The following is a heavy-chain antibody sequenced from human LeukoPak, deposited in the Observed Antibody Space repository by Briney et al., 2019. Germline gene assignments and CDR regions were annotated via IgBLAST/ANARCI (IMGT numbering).Heavy chain of an antibody. V-gene: IGHV3-23*01. D-gene: IGHD3-10*01. CDR3: ASYYGSGSYYGGALDY. CDR2: IDGSGTNT. Sequence: PGGSLRLSCAGSGFTFSSYGMSWVRQAPGKGLEWVSAIDGSGTNTLYADSVKGRFTISRDDSKNTLYLQMNSLRAEDTAVYYCASYYGSGSYYGGALDYWGQGTLVTVSS. CDR1: GFTFSSYG. J-gene: IGHJ4*02.